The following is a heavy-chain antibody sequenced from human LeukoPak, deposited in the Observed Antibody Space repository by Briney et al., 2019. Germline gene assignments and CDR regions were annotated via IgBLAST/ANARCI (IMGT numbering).Heavy chain of an antibody. CDR3: ASRGIAVAGTGGSVDY. V-gene: IGHV4-4*09. Sequence: NPSETLSLTCTVSGGSISSYYWSWIRQPPGKGLEWIGYIYTSGSTNYNPSLKSRVTISVDTSKNQFSLKLSSVTAADTAVYYCASRGIAVAGTGGSVDYWGQGTLVTVSS. J-gene: IGHJ4*02. CDR2: IYTSGST. D-gene: IGHD6-19*01. CDR1: GGSISSYY.